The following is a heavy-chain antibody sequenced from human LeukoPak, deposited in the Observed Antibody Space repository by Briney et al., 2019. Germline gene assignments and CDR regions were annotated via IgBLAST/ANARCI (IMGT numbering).Heavy chain of an antibody. V-gene: IGHV3-23*01. CDR3: AKEYYDSSGYYSDAFDI. J-gene: IGHJ3*02. D-gene: IGHD3-22*01. CDR2: ISGSGGST. Sequence: PGGSLRLSCAASGFTFSSYAMSWVRQAPGKGLEWVSAISGSGGSTNYADSVKGRFTISRDNSKNTLYLQMNSLRAEDTAVYYCAKEYYDSSGYYSDAFDIWGQGTMVTVSS. CDR1: GFTFSSYA.